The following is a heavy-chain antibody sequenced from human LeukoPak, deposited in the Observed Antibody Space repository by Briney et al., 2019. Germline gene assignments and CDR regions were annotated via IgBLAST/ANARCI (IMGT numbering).Heavy chain of an antibody. J-gene: IGHJ4*02. CDR1: GFTFSDYY. D-gene: IGHD3-3*01. CDR3: ARDLGTYYDFWSGYWGCDY. CDR2: ISSSGSTI. Sequence: PGGSLRLSCAASGFTFSDYYMSWIRQAPGKGLEWVSYISSSGSTIYYADSVKGRFTISRDNSKNTLYLQMNSLRAEDAAVYYCARDLGTYYDFWSGYWGCDYWGQGTLVTVSS. V-gene: IGHV3-11*04.